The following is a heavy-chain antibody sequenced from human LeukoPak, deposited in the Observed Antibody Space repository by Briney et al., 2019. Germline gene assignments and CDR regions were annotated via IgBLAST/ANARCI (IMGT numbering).Heavy chain of an antibody. Sequence: TGGSLRLSCAASGFTFNSYFMHWVRQAPGKGLEWVAVMSYDGSSKYYADSVKGRFTISRDNSKNTLYLQMNSLRAEDTAVYYCAKALKGYCSGGSCPYFDYWGQGTLVTVSS. CDR1: GFTFNSYF. CDR2: MSYDGSSK. CDR3: AKALKGYCSGGSCPYFDY. J-gene: IGHJ4*02. V-gene: IGHV3-30*18. D-gene: IGHD2-15*01.